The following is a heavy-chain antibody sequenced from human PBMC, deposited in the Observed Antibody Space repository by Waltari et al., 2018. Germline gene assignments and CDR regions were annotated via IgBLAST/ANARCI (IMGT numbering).Heavy chain of an antibody. CDR2: IIPILGIA. Sequence: QVQLVQSGAEVKKPGSSVKVSCKASGGTFSRYAISWVRQAPGQGLEWMGGIIPILGIANYAQKFQGRVTITADESTSTAYMELSSLRSEDTAVFYCARPRDRYCGGDCYSDAFDIWGQGTMVTVSS. J-gene: IGHJ3*02. CDR3: ARPRDRYCGGDCYSDAFDI. V-gene: IGHV1-69*04. D-gene: IGHD2-21*01. CDR1: GGTFSRYA.